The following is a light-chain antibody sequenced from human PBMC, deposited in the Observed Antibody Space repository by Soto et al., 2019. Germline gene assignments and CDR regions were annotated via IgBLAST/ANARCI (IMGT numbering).Light chain of an antibody. J-gene: IGLJ1*01. V-gene: IGLV2-14*03. CDR3: LSYTRSSIYV. CDR1: SSDVGGYNY. Sequence: QSALTQPASVSGSPGQSITISCSGTSSDVGGYNYVSWYQHHPGKALKVVLYGVSNRPSGVSNRFSGSNSGNTATLTISGLQAEDEADYYCLSYTRSSIYVFGTGTKVTVL. CDR2: GVS.